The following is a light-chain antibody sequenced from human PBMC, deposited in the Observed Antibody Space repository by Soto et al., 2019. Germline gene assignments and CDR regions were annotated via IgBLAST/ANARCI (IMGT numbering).Light chain of an antibody. CDR3: AAWDDNLYGLV. CDR1: SSNVGINP. V-gene: IGLV1-44*01. Sequence: QAVVTQPPSTSRTPGQRVTISCSGSSSNVGINPVNWYQQFPGTAPRLLIYTNDQRPSGVPGRFSGSRSGTSASLAISGLQSEDEADYYCAAWDDNLYGLVFGGGTKLTVL. J-gene: IGLJ2*01. CDR2: TND.